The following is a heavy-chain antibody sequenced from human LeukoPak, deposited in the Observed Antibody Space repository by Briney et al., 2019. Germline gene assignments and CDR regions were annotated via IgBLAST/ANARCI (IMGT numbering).Heavy chain of an antibody. J-gene: IGHJ4*02. V-gene: IGHV4-59*01. Sequence: PSETPSLTCTVSGGSISSYYWSWIRQPPGKGLEWIGYIYYSGSTNYNPSLKSRVTISVDTSKNQFSLKLSSVTAADTAVYYCARDGGRGAVDYCGQGTLVTVSS. CDR1: GGSISSYY. CDR2: IYYSGST. CDR3: ARDGGRGAVDY. D-gene: IGHD2-15*01.